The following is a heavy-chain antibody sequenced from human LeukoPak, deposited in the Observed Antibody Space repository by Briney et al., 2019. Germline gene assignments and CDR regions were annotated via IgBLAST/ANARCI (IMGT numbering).Heavy chain of an antibody. CDR1: GFTFSSYA. CDR2: ISYDGSNK. D-gene: IGHD3-10*01. V-gene: IGHV3-30*04. Sequence: PGRSLRLSCAASGFTFSSYAMHWVRQAPGKGLEWVAVISYDGSNKYYADSVKGRFTISRDNSKNTLYLQMNSLRAEDTAVYYCAKAGVYYYGSGSYYSDYWGQGTLVTVSS. J-gene: IGHJ4*02. CDR3: AKAGVYYYGSGSYYSDY.